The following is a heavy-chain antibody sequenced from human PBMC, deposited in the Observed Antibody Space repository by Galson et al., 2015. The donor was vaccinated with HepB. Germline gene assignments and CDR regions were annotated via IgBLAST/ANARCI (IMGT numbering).Heavy chain of an antibody. V-gene: IGHV3-11*01. CDR2: IGKSGDRI. CDR1: GFAFSDYY. J-gene: IGHJ4*02. CDR3: ARRAPVGMTFDS. Sequence: SLRLSCAASGFAFSDYYMSWIRQAPGKGLEWISYIGKSGDRIFYADSVKGRFTISRDNAKKSLSLQMDSLRVEDTAVYYCARRAPVGMTFDSWGQGILVTVSS. D-gene: IGHD1-14*01.